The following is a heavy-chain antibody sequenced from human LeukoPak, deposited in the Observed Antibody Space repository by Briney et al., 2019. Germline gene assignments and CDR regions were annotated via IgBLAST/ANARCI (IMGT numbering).Heavy chain of an antibody. CDR2: INPNSGGT. Sequence: ASVKVSCKASGYTFTGYYMHWVRQAPGQGLEWMGWINPNSGGTNYAQKFQGRVTMTRDTSISTAYMELSRLRSDDTAVYYCARVPDSSSWYGGASDIWGQGTMVTVSS. J-gene: IGHJ3*02. D-gene: IGHD6-13*01. V-gene: IGHV1-2*02. CDR3: ARVPDSSSWYGGASDI. CDR1: GYTFTGYY.